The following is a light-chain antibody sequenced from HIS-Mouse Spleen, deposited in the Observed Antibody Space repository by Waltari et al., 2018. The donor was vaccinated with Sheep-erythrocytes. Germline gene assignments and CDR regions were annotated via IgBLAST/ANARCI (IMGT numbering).Light chain of an antibody. Sequence: QSALTQPASVSGSPGQSITISCTGTSSDVGSYNLVSWYQQTPGKAPKLMIYEGSKRPSGVSNLFSGSKSGNTASLAISGLQAEDEADYYCCSYAGSSSWVFGGGTKLTVL. CDR3: CSYAGSSSWV. CDR1: SSDVGSYNL. CDR2: EGS. V-gene: IGLV2-23*01. J-gene: IGLJ3*02.